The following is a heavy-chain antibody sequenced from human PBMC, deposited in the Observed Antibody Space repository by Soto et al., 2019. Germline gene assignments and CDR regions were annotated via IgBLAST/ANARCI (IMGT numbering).Heavy chain of an antibody. D-gene: IGHD3-22*01. CDR2: ISSSGSTI. CDR1: GFTFSSCE. J-gene: IGHJ4*02. CDR3: ARARRYYDSSGYYSGDY. Sequence: GGSLRLSCAASGFTFSSCEMNWVRQAPGKGLEWVSYISSSGSTIYYADSVKGRFTISRDNAKNSLYLQMNSLRAEDTAVYYCARARRYYDSSGYYSGDYWGQGTLVTVSS. V-gene: IGHV3-48*03.